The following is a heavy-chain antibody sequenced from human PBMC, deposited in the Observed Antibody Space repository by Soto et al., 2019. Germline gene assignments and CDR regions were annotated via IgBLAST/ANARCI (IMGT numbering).Heavy chain of an antibody. CDR2: ISGSGGST. CDR1: GFTFSSYA. V-gene: IGHV3-23*01. CDR3: AHSNMIVVRIGAFDI. J-gene: IGHJ3*02. Sequence: PGGSLRLSCAASGFTFSSYAMSWVRQAPGKGLEWVSAISGSGGSTYYADSVKGRFTISRDNSKNTLYLQMNSLRAEDTAVYYCAHSNMIVVRIGAFDIWGQGTMVTVSS. D-gene: IGHD3-22*01.